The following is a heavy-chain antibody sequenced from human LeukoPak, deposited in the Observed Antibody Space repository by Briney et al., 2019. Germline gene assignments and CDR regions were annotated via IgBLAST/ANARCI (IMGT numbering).Heavy chain of an antibody. V-gene: IGHV1-2*02. CDR3: ARARWQLVPYFDS. CDR1: GYTFTHYY. J-gene: IGHJ4*02. Sequence: ASVKVCCKASGYTFTHYYMHWVPQPPGQRLEGMGWINPNSGGTNFAQKFQGRVAMTRDTSISTAYLELGSLRSDDTAVYFCARARWQLVPYFDSWGQGTLVTVSS. CDR2: INPNSGGT. D-gene: IGHD6-6*01.